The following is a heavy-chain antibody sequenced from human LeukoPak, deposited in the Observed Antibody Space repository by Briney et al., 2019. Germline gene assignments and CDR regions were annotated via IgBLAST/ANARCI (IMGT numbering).Heavy chain of an antibody. J-gene: IGHJ4*02. D-gene: IGHD3-22*01. V-gene: IGHV4-59*04. CDR2: IYYSGST. CDR1: GGSISSYY. Sequence: SETPSLTCTVSGGSISSYYWSWIRQPPGKGLEWIGYIYYSGSTYYNPSLKSRVTISVDTSKNQFSLKLSSVTAADTAVYHCARLFLSSGSKGGLDYWGQGTLVTVSS. CDR3: ARLFLSSGSKGGLDY.